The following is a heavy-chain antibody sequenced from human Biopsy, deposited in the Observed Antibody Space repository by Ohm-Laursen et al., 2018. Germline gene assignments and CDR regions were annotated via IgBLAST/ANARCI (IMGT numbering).Heavy chain of an antibody. CDR2: IYYSVMT. D-gene: IGHD4-11*01. J-gene: IGHJ6*02. V-gene: IGHV4-59*02. CDR1: GGSATKYY. CDR3: ARDSGILNYGNFKYYHYYGMDV. Sequence: GTLSLTCTVSGGSATKYYWSWIRQPPGKGLEWIGHIYYSVMTNYNPSLQSRVSISVDTSRNQVSLTLSSVTAADTAVYYCARDSGILNYGNFKYYHYYGMDVWGQGTKVTVSS.